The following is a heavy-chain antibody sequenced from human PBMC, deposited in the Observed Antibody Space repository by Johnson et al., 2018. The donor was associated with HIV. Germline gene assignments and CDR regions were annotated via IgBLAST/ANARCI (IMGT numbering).Heavy chain of an antibody. CDR1: GFSFSDYY. J-gene: IGHJ3*01. CDR3: ARAVLLFGDHGFDV. V-gene: IGHV3-11*01. Sequence: QVQLVESGGGVVKPGGSLRLVCAASGFSFSDYYMSWIRQAPGKGLEWISYIGSSGSPIYYADSVKGRFTISRDNSKNTLYLQMNSLRAEDTALYYCARAVLLFGDHGFDVWGQGTMVTVSS. D-gene: IGHD3-10*01. CDR2: IGSSGSPI.